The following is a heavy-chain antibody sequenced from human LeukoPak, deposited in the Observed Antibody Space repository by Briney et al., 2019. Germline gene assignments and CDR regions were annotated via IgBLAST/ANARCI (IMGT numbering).Heavy chain of an antibody. D-gene: IGHD6-19*01. CDR3: AKDLKQWLVVDLDAFDI. V-gene: IGHV3-23*01. CDR1: AFTFSNYA. CDR2: ISGSGDST. Sequence: PGGSLRLSCAASAFTFSNYAMSWVRQAPGKGLEWVSSISGSGDSTYYADSVKGRFTISRDNSKNTLYLQMNSLRAEDTAVYYCAKDLKQWLVVDLDAFDIWGQGTMVTVSS. J-gene: IGHJ3*02.